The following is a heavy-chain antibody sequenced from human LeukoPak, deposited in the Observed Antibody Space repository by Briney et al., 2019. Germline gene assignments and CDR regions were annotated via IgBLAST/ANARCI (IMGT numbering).Heavy chain of an antibody. D-gene: IGHD5-12*01. CDR2: GSDRGGT. V-gene: IGHV4-34*01. J-gene: IGHJ5*01. Sequence: SETLSLTCAVYGVSLNGFYWSWIRQSPGGGLEWIGEGSDRGGTKYNPSLKSRVTISADTSKNQFSLKLSSVTAADTAVYHCAKNGQSGFSFDPWGQGTQVTVSS. CDR1: GVSLNGFY. CDR3: AKNGQSGFSFDP.